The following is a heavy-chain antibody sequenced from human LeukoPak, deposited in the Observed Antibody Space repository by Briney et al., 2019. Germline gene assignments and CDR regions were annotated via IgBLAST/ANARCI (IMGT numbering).Heavy chain of an antibody. CDR3: ARCRYYYDSSGYIGYYYMDV. CDR2: ISAYNGNT. Sequence: ASVKVSCKASGYAFTSYGISWVRQAPGQGLEWMGWISAYNGNTNYAQKLQGRVTMTTDTSTSTAYMELGSLRSDDTAVYYCARCRYYYDSSGYIGYYYMDVWGKGTTVTVSS. V-gene: IGHV1-18*01. CDR1: GYAFTSYG. J-gene: IGHJ6*03. D-gene: IGHD3-22*01.